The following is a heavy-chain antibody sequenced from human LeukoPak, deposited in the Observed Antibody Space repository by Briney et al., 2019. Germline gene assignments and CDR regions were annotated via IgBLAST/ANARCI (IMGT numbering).Heavy chain of an antibody. CDR1: GFTISSYA. J-gene: IGHJ6*02. CDR3: AKESIAVAGTNYYYYGMDV. Sequence: GGSLRLSCAASGFTISSYAMSWVRHAPGKGLEWVSSISGSGGSTYYADSVKGRFTISRDNSKNTLYLQMNSLRAEDTAVYYCAKESIAVAGTNYYYYGMDVWGQGTTVTVSS. D-gene: IGHD6-19*01. V-gene: IGHV3-23*01. CDR2: ISGSGGST.